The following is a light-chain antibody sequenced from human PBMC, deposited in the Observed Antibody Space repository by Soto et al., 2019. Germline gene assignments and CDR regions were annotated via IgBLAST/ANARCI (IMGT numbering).Light chain of an antibody. CDR1: QSVLYSSRNKNQ. J-gene: IGKJ4*01. CDR3: QQYYGSPLT. V-gene: IGKV4-1*01. Sequence: DIVMTQSPDSLAVSLGERATINCKSSQSVLYSSRNKNQLAWYQQKPGQPPKLLIYWASTRESGVPDRFSGSGSGTDFTLTISSLQAEDVAVYYCQQYYGSPLTFGGGTKVEIK. CDR2: WAS.